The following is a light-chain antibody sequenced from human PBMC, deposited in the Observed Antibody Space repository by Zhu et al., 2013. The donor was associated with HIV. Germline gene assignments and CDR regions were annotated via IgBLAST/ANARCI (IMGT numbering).Light chain of an antibody. Sequence: DIVMTQSPATLSVSPGETATLSCRASQSVFNNYLAWYQQKPGQAPRLLIYGASNRATGIPARFSGSGSGTDFTLTINSLESEDFAVYYCQQRAKWPRTFGQGTKLEIK. CDR2: GAS. J-gene: IGKJ1*01. V-gene: IGKV3-11*01. CDR1: QSVFNNY. CDR3: QQRAKWPRT.